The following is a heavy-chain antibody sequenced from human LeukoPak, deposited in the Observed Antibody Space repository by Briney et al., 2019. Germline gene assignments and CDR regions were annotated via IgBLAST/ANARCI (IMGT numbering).Heavy chain of an antibody. D-gene: IGHD6-13*01. J-gene: IGHJ4*02. CDR3: AKEGAAGGKMQFCFDY. CDR2: ISDDGTTR. V-gene: IGHV3-30*18. Sequence: GGSLRLSCAASGLTFSDYYMGWIRQAPCKGLEWVAVISDDGTTRYYADSVKGRFTISRDNFKNTLYLEMNSLRAEDTAVYYCAKEGAAGGKMQFCFDYWGQGTLVTVSS. CDR1: GLTFSDYY.